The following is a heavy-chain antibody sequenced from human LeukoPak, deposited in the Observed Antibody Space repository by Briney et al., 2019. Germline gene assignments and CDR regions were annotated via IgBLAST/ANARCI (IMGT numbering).Heavy chain of an antibody. CDR3: ARLMGDIVVVTAVNWFDP. Sequence: SQTLSLTCTVSGGSISSGGYYWRWIRQHPGKGLEWIAYIYYSGCTYYNPSLKSRVTLSVYTAKNQFSLKLSSVAAADTAVYYWARLMGDIVVVTAVNWFDPWGQGTLVTVSS. CDR1: GGSISSGGYY. V-gene: IGHV4-31*03. CDR2: IYYSGCT. D-gene: IGHD2-2*01. J-gene: IGHJ5*02.